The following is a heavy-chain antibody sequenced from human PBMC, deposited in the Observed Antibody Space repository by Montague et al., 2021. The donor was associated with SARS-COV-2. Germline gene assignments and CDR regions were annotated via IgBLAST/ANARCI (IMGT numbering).Heavy chain of an antibody. Sequence: SESLSLTCAVYRGSFHIFSCDWICQSQATGMEWIGEIDHRGNTNYNPYLTSRGTISVDTSKNQFSLNLTSVTAADTAIYYCARGTRVVGITPGFRYWGQGTQVAVSS. CDR2: IDHRGNT. D-gene: IGHD2-21*01. CDR1: RGSFHIFS. J-gene: IGHJ4*02. V-gene: IGHV4-34*01. CDR3: ARGTRVVGITPGFRY.